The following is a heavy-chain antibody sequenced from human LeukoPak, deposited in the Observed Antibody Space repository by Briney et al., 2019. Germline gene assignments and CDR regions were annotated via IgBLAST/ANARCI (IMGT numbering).Heavy chain of an antibody. D-gene: IGHD6-6*01. CDR3: ARDSSSFGSWFDP. V-gene: IGHV1-18*01. Sequence: ASVKVSCKASGYTFTSYGISWVRQAPGQGLEWMGWISAYNGNTSYAQKLQGRVAMTTDTSTSTAYMELRSLRSDDTAVYYCARDSSSFGSWFDPWGQGTLVTVSS. CDR2: ISAYNGNT. J-gene: IGHJ5*02. CDR1: GYTFTSYG.